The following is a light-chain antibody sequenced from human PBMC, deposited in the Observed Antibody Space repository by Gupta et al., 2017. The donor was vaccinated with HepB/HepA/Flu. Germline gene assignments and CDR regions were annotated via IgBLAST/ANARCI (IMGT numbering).Light chain of an antibody. CDR1: SSDVGNYNL. V-gene: IGLV2-14*02. Sequence: QSALTQPASVSGSPGQSITISCTGTSSDVGNYNLVSWYQQHPGKVPKLIIYDVTNRPSGISKRFSGSKSGNTASLTISGLQAEDEADYYCSSFTTIGTLVFGGGTKLTVL. CDR2: DVT. CDR3: SSFTTIGTLV. J-gene: IGLJ2*01.